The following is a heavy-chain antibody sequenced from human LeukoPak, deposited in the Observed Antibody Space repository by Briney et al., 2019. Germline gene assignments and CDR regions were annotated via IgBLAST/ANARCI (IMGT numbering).Heavy chain of an antibody. D-gene: IGHD3-3*01. CDR1: GYTFTSYG. CDR3: ARERTIFGVVHFDY. Sequence: ASVKVSCKASGYTFTSYGISWVRQAPGQGLEWMGRINPNSGGTNYAQKFQGRVTMTRDTSISTAYMELSRLRSDDTAVYYCARERTIFGVVHFDYWGQGTLVTVSS. V-gene: IGHV1-2*06. J-gene: IGHJ4*02. CDR2: INPNSGGT.